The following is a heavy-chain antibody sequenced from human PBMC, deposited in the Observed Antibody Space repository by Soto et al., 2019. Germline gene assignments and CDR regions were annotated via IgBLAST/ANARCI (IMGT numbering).Heavy chain of an antibody. J-gene: IGHJ4*02. V-gene: IGHV1-69*02. CDR2: IIPILGIA. CDR3: AMEYCSSTSCYRDY. D-gene: IGHD2-2*02. Sequence: HVQLVQSGDEGKKPGSSVKVSCKASGGTFSSYTISWVRQAPGQGREWMGRIIPILGIANYAQKCQGRVTITADKSTSTAYMELSSRRSEDTAVYYCAMEYCSSTSCYRDYWGQGTLVTVSS. CDR1: GGTFSSYT.